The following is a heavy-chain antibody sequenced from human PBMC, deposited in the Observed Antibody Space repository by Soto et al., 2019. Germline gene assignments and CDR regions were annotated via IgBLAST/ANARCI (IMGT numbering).Heavy chain of an antibody. D-gene: IGHD1-20*01. V-gene: IGHV1-58*01. CDR2: IVVGSGNT. Sequence: SVEISCKASGFTFTSSSGQSVRQARGQRLECIGWIVVGSGNTTYAKKFQERVTIPRDMSTSTAYMELSSLRYEDTAVYYCAAERNWNQYPFDIWGQGSMVTVSS. CDR1: GFTFTSSS. CDR3: AAERNWNQYPFDI. J-gene: IGHJ3*02.